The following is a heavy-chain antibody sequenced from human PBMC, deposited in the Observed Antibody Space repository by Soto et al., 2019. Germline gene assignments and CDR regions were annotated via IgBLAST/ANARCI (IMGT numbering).Heavy chain of an antibody. Sequence: GSGPTLVNPTQTLTLTCTFSGFSLSTSGMCVSWIRQPPGKALEWLARIDWDNDKYYSTSLKTRLTISKNTSKNQVVLTMTYMDPVDTATYYFARDSVALYYYYYGMDVWGQGTTVTVSS. CDR2: IDWDNDK. CDR1: GFSLSTSGMC. CDR3: ARDSVALYYYYYGMDV. D-gene: IGHD2-21*01. J-gene: IGHJ6*02. V-gene: IGHV2-70*11.